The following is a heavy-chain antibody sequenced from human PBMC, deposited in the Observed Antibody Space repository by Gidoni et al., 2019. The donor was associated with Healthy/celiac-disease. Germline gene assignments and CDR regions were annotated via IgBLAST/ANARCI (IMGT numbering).Heavy chain of an antibody. V-gene: IGHV3-7*01. J-gene: IGHJ4*02. Sequence: EVQLVESGGGLVQPGGSLRLSCAASGFTFSSYWMRWVRQAPGKGLEWVANRKQDGSEKYYVDSVKGRFTISRDNAKNSLYLQMNSLRAEDTAVYYCARETDIVATTYFDYWGQGTLVTVSS. D-gene: IGHD5-12*01. CDR2: RKQDGSEK. CDR3: ARETDIVATTYFDY. CDR1: GFTFSSYW.